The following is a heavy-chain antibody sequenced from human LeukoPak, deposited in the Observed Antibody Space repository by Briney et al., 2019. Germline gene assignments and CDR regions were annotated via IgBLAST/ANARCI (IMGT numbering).Heavy chain of an antibody. D-gene: IGHD4-17*01. CDR3: ARHYYGDYAYYLDY. CDR2: INYSGTT. Sequence: SETLSLTCTVSGGSISSRNYYWGWIRQPPGKGLEWIGSINYSGTTYYNPSLRSRVTILIDTSKNQFFLKLNSVTAPDTALYYSARHYYGDYAYYLDYWGQGTLVTVSS. J-gene: IGHJ4*02. CDR1: GGSISSRNYY. V-gene: IGHV4-39*01.